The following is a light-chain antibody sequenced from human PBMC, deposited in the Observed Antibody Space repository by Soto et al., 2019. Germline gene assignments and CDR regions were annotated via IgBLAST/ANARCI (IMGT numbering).Light chain of an antibody. V-gene: IGLV1-44*01. CDR1: SSNIGSHT. J-gene: IGLJ2*01. CDR3: AAWDDRLNGVV. CDR2: SNT. Sequence: QSVLTQPPSASGTPGQTIAISCSGGSSNIGSHTVNWYQQLPGTAPRLLIYSNTQRPSGVPDRFSGSKSGTSASLASSGLQSEYEGDYYCAAWDDRLNGVVFGGGTKLTVL.